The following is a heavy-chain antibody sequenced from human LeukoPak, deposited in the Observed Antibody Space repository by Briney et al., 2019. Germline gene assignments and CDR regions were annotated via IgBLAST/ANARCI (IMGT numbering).Heavy chain of an antibody. Sequence: PSETLSLTCAVAGGSFSGYYWSGIRHPPGRGLEWIGESNNCGSNNFNPSLKSRGTNSVDTVTMQFSRMLSSVTAADTAVNDCARGERRYSSSWYFNYWGQGTLVIVSS. CDR1: GGSFSGYY. J-gene: IGHJ4*02. CDR2: SNNCGSN. V-gene: IGHV4-34*01. D-gene: IGHD6-13*01. CDR3: ARGERRYSSSWYFNY.